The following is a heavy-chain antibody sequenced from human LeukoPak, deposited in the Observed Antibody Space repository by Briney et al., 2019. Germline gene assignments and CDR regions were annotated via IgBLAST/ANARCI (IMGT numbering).Heavy chain of an antibody. CDR3: AKDGPSSSWGKFDY. CDR1: GFTFSSHA. J-gene: IGHJ4*02. Sequence: GGSLRLSCAASGFTFSSHAMHWVRQAPGKGLEWVGVISYDGSNKYYADSVKGRFTISRDNSKNTLYLQMNSLRAEDTAVYYCAKDGPSSSWGKFDYWGQGTLVTVSS. CDR2: ISYDGSNK. V-gene: IGHV3-30*04. D-gene: IGHD6-13*01.